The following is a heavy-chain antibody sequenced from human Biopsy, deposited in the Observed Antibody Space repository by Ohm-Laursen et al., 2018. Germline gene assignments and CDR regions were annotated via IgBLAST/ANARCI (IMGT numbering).Heavy chain of an antibody. Sequence: SETLSLTCVVSGGSISGYYWTWIRQSPGKGLEWIGYIYYHNGRSSYNPSLKSRVTMSVDTSQNQFSLNLNSVTAADTAVYYCARVRVWADSEGAFDPWGQGTMVTVSS. CDR2: IYYHNGRS. CDR3: ARVRVWADSEGAFDP. V-gene: IGHV4-59*01. CDR1: GGSISGYY. D-gene: IGHD1-26*01. J-gene: IGHJ3*01.